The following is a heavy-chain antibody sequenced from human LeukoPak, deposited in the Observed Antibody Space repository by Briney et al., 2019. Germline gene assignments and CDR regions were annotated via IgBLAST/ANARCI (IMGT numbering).Heavy chain of an antibody. CDR3: AKNYGDSNWFDP. CDR1: GDSVSSNSAA. CDR2: TYYRSNWFN. Sequence: SQTLSLTCAISGDSVSSNSAAWNWIRQSPSRGLEWLGRTYYRSNWFNDFALSVKSRITINPDTSKNQFSLQLNSVTPEDTAVYYCAKNYGDSNWFDPWGQRTLVTVSS. V-gene: IGHV6-1*01. D-gene: IGHD4-17*01. J-gene: IGHJ5*02.